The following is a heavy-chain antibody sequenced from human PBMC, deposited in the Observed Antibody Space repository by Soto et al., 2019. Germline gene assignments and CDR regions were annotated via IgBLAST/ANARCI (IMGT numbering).Heavy chain of an antibody. J-gene: IGHJ4*02. CDR2: ISYDGSNK. CDR1: GFTFSSYA. Sequence: QVQLVESGGGVVQPGRSLRLSCAASGFTFSSYAMHWVRQAPGKGLEWVAAISYDGSNKYYADSVKGRFIISRDNSKNTLYLQMNRLRVEDTAVCYCAREETWLQFDYWGQGTLVTVSS. V-gene: IGHV3-30*04. D-gene: IGHD5-12*01. CDR3: AREETWLQFDY.